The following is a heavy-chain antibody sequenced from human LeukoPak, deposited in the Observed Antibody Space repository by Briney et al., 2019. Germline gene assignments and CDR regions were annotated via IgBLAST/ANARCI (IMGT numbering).Heavy chain of an antibody. CDR3: AKAHLSDYGDYVRFHYNGMDV. V-gene: IGHV3-30*18. CDR1: GFTFSRNG. D-gene: IGHD4-17*01. Sequence: GGSLRLSCAASGFTFSRNGMHWVSQAPGQGLEWVAVISHDGTNKYHADSVKGRFTISRDNSKNTLYLQMSSLRAEDTAVYYCAKAHLSDYGDYVRFHYNGMDVWGQGTTVSVSS. CDR2: ISHDGTNK. J-gene: IGHJ6*02.